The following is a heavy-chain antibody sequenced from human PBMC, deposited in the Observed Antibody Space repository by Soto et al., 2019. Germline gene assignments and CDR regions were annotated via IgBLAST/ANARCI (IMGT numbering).Heavy chain of an antibody. CDR2: INPNSGGT. Sequence: ASVRVSCKASGYTFNGYYMYWVRQAPGQGLEWMGWINPNSGGTNYAQKFQGWVTMTRDTSISTAYMELSRLRSDDTAVYYCARELDPAEKYYYYGMDVWGQGTTVTVSS. D-gene: IGHD1-1*01. J-gene: IGHJ6*02. V-gene: IGHV1-2*04. CDR1: GYTFNGYY. CDR3: ARELDPAEKYYYYGMDV.